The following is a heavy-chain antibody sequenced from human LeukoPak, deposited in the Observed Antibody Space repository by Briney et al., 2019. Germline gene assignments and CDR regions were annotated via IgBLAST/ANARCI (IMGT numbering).Heavy chain of an antibody. J-gene: IGHJ4*02. D-gene: IGHD7-27*01. Sequence: GGSLRLSCAASGFTFSNYAMTWFRQTPGKGLEWVGHINQDGSEKYYLDSVRGRFTISRDNAKNSLYLQMNSLRVEDTAIYYCARDYVWGSSESDYWGQGTLVTVSS. CDR1: GFTFSNYA. V-gene: IGHV3-7*01. CDR2: INQDGSEK. CDR3: ARDYVWGSSESDY.